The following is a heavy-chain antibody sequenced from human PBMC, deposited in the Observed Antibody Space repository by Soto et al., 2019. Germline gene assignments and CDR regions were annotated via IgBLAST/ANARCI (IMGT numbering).Heavy chain of an antibody. D-gene: IGHD6-19*01. CDR1: GFTFSSYG. CDR3: ARDRVIAVAGIGSDYYYMDV. V-gene: IGHV3-33*01. CDR2: IWYDGSNK. Sequence: ALRLSCAASGFTFSSYGMPWVRQAPGKGLEWVAVIWYDGSNKYYADSVKGRFTISRDNSKNTLYLQMNSLRAEDTAVYYCARDRVIAVAGIGSDYYYMDVWGKGTTVTVSS. J-gene: IGHJ6*03.